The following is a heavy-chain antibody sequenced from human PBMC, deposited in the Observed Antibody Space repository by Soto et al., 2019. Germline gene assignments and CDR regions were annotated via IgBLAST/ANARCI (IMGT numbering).Heavy chain of an antibody. V-gene: IGHV3-48*02. J-gene: IGHJ5*02. CDR2: ISISSRTI. CDR1: GFTFRSYS. CDR3: ARDNGIAGSFDP. D-gene: IGHD6-13*01. Sequence: PGGSLRLSCAASGFTFRSYSMNWVRQAPGKRLEWVSYISISSRTIYYADSVKGRFTISRDDAKNSLYLQMNSLRDEDTSVYYCARDNGIAGSFDPWGQGTLVTVSS.